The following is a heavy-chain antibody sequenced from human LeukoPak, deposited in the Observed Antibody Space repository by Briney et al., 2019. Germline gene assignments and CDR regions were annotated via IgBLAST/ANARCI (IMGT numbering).Heavy chain of an antibody. V-gene: IGHV5-51*01. J-gene: IGHJ4*02. D-gene: IGHD3-10*01. CDR2: IFPGDSNT. CDR3: AREVFGSGEV. CDR1: GYTFTAYW. Sequence: GASLRISCEASGYTFTAYWIGCVRQMPWEGLEWVGVIFPGDSNTRYMPPFQGQVTISADKSISTAYLQWSSLKASDTAMYYCAREVFGSGEVWGQGTLVTVSS.